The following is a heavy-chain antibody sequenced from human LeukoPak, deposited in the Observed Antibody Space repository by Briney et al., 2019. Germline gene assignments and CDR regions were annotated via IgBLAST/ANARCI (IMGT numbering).Heavy chain of an antibody. CDR1: GFTFSSYG. J-gene: IGHJ4*02. CDR2: ISYDGSNK. Sequence: GRSLRLSCAASGFTFSSYGMHWVRQAPGKGLEWVAVISYDGSNKYYADSVKGRFTISRDNSKNTLYLQMNSLRAEDTAVYYCARDEAYQGVDYWGQGTLVTVSS. V-gene: IGHV3-30*03. CDR3: ARDEAYQGVDY.